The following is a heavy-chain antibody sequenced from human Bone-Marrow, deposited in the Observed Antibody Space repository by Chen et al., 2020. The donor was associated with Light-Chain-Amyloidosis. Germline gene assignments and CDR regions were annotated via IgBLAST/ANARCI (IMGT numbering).Heavy chain of an antibody. Sequence: QVRLVESGGGVVQPGRSLRLSCAASGCIFNSHAMHWVRQAPGKGLEWVAFIWYDGSNKHYLDSVKGRFTVSRDNSENTLYLQMDSLRAEDTAVYYCATDPPGSGFAFHTLGQGTVVTVSS. D-gene: IGHD5-12*01. CDR3: ATDPPGSGFAFHT. CDR1: GCIFNSHA. J-gene: IGHJ3*02. CDR2: IWYDGSNK. V-gene: IGHV3-33*01.